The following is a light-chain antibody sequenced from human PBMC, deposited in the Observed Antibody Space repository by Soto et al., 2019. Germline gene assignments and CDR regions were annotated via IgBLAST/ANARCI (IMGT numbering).Light chain of an antibody. CDR1: SSDVGGYNY. CDR3: SSYTSSSTLYV. CDR2: DVS. V-gene: IGLV2-14*01. Sequence: QSALTQPASVSGSPGQSITISCTGNSSDVGGYNYVSWYQQHPGKAPKLMIYDVSNRPSGVSNRFSGSKSGNTASLTISGLQAEDVADYYCSSYTSSSTLYVFGTGTKLTVL. J-gene: IGLJ1*01.